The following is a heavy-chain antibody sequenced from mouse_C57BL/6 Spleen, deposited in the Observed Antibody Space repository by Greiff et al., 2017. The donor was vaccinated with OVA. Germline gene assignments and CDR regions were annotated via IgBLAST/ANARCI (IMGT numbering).Heavy chain of an antibody. CDR3: AGYSNDPYYFDY. J-gene: IGHJ2*01. D-gene: IGHD2-12*01. V-gene: IGHV1-80*01. Sequence: QVQLQQSGAELVKPGASVKISCKASGYAFSSYWMNWVKQRPGKGLEWIGQIYPGDGDTNYNGKFKGKATLTADKSSSTAYMQLSSLTSEDSAVYFCAGYSNDPYYFDYWGQGTTLTVSS. CDR2: IYPGDGDT. CDR1: GYAFSSYW.